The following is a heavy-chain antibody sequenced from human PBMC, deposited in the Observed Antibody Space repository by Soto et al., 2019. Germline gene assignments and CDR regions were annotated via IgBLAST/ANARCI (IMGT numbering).Heavy chain of an antibody. CDR3: ARSVTVPGAHIDY. Sequence: SETLSLTCSVSGGSISGSYWSWIRQSPGKGLEWLGYVYYTGSTNYSPSLRSRVSISVDTSKNEFSLRLSSVTAADTAVYFCARSVTVPGAHIDYWGQGTQVTVSS. D-gene: IGHD2-8*02. V-gene: IGHV4-59*01. CDR1: GGSISGSY. CDR2: VYYTGST. J-gene: IGHJ4*02.